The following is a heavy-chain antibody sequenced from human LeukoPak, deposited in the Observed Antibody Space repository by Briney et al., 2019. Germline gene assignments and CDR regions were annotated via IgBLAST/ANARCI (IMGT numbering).Heavy chain of an antibody. CDR1: GFTLSSYD. D-gene: IGHD5-18*01. CDR2: IGTAGDT. CDR3: VREARGYHYTYFDY. Sequence: GGSLRLSCAASGFTLSSYDMHWVRQATGKGLEGVSAIGTAGDTYYPGSVKGRFTISRENAKNPLYLQMNSLRAGDTAVYYCVREARGYHYTYFDYWGQGTLVTVSS. V-gene: IGHV3-13*01. J-gene: IGHJ4*02.